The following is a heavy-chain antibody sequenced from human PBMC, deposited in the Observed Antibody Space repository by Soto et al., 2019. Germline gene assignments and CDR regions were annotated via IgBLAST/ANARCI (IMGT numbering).Heavy chain of an antibody. V-gene: IGHV3-23*01. CDR2: ISGSGGST. CDR1: GFTFSSYT. Sequence: EVQLLESGGGLVQPGGSLRLSCAASGFTFSSYTMSWVRQAPGKGLEWVSAISGSGGSTYYADSVKGRFTISRDNSKNTLYLQMNSLRAEDTAVYYCAKDMRRIIEEYYFDYWGQGTLVTVSS. J-gene: IGHJ4*02. D-gene: IGHD1-20*01. CDR3: AKDMRRIIEEYYFDY.